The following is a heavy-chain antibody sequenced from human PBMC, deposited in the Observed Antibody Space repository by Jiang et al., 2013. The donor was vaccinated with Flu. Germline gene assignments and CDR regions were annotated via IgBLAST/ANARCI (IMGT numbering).Heavy chain of an antibody. CDR1: GGSFSGYY. J-gene: IGHJ4*02. CDR2: INHSGST. Sequence: LLKPSETLSLTCAVYGGSFSGYYWSWIRQPPGKGLEWIGEINHSGSTNYNPSLKSRVTISVDTSKNQFSLKLSSVTAADTAVYYCARDYYDSSGPQRDPKFDYWGQGTLVTVSS. CDR3: ARDYYDSSGPQRDPKFDY. V-gene: IGHV4-34*01. D-gene: IGHD3-22*01.